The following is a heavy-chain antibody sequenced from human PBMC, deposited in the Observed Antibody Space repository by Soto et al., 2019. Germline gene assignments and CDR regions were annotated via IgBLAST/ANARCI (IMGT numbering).Heavy chain of an antibody. V-gene: IGHV3-48*01. CDR3: ARHPERIAQIGWFDP. J-gene: IGHJ5*02. Sequence: EVQLVESGGGLVQPGGSLRLSCAASGFTFSTYSMNWVRQAPGKGLEGVSYISSSSSTIYYADSVKGRFTISRDNAKNSLYLQMNSLRAEDMAVYYCARHPERIAQIGWFDPWGQGTLVTVSS. D-gene: IGHD6-13*01. CDR1: GFTFSTYS. CDR2: ISSSSSTI.